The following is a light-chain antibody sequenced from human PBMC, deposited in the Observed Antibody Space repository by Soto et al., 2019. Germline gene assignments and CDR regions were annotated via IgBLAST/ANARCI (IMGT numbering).Light chain of an antibody. Sequence: EIVLTQSPGTLSLSPGERATLSCRASQSVSRSYLAWYQQKPGQAPRLLIYGASNRATGIPDRFSGSGSGTDFTLTISRLEPEDFAVYYCQQYGNSPLTFGPGTKVDIK. J-gene: IGKJ3*01. V-gene: IGKV3-20*01. CDR1: QSVSRSY. CDR2: GAS. CDR3: QQYGNSPLT.